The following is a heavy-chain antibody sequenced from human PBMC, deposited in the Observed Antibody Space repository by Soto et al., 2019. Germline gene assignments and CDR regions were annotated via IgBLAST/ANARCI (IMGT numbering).Heavy chain of an antibody. D-gene: IGHD6-19*01. Sequence: SLRLSCAASGFNFGVFGMHWVRQAPGKGLEWLSVLSYEGSEEYYADSVRGRFTISRDNSKNTLFLQMDSLRDEDTAVYFCARAIAVGSTSLDYWGLGTRVTVSS. V-gene: IGHV3-30*03. CDR3: ARAIAVGSTSLDY. CDR1: GFNFGVFG. J-gene: IGHJ4*02. CDR2: LSYEGSEE.